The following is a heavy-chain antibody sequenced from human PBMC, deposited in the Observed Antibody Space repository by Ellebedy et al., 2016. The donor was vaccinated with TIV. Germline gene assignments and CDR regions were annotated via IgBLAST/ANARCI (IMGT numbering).Heavy chain of an antibody. CDR3: SRVRITMVRGDFPLPLIDP. J-gene: IGHJ5*02. Sequence: MPSETLSLTCTVSGGSISSSSYYWGWIRQPPGKGLEWIGSISYSGSTYYSPSLKSRVTISVDTSKNQFSLKLSSVTAADTAVYYCSRVRITMVRGDFPLPLIDPWGQGTLVTVSS. CDR2: ISYSGST. V-gene: IGHV4-39*07. CDR1: GGSISSSSYY. D-gene: IGHD3-10*01.